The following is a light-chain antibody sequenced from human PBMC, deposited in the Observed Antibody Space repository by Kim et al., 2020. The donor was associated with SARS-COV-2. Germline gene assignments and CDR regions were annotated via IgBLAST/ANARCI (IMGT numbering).Light chain of an antibody. V-gene: IGLV1-51*01. CDR1: RSNIARNS. CDR3: GTWDDNLGGV. Sequence: GQNVPFPCSRRRSNIARNSVSWYQHLPGTTPKLLIYDNDKRPSWIPDRFSGSQSGTSATLGITGLQTGDEADYYCGTWDDNLGGVFGGGTQLTVL. J-gene: IGLJ3*02. CDR2: DND.